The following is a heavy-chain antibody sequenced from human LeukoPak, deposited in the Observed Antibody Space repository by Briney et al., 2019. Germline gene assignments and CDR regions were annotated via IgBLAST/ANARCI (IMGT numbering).Heavy chain of an antibody. D-gene: IGHD3-22*01. CDR1: GYTFTSYG. V-gene: IGHV1-18*01. CDR3: ARDMGKYYYDSSGYYYSLLWFDP. Sequence: ASVKVSCKASGYTFTSYGISWVRQAPGQGLEWMGWISAYNGNTNYAQKLQGRVTMTTATSTRTAYMELRSLRSDDTAVYYCARDMGKYYYDSSGYYYSLLWFDPWGQGTLVTVSS. CDR2: ISAYNGNT. J-gene: IGHJ5*02.